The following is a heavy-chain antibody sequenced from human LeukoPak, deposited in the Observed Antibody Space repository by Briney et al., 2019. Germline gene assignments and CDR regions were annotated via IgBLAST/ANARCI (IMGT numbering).Heavy chain of an antibody. CDR2: ISSSGGST. Sequence: GGSLRLSCAASGFTFSNYAMNWVRQAPGKGLEWVSGISSSGGSTYYADSVKGRFTISRDNSENTLYPQMNSLRAEDTAVYYCAKQYDFWSGYYFDYWGQGTLVTVSS. V-gene: IGHV3-23*01. CDR3: AKQYDFWSGYYFDY. J-gene: IGHJ4*02. CDR1: GFTFSNYA. D-gene: IGHD3-3*01.